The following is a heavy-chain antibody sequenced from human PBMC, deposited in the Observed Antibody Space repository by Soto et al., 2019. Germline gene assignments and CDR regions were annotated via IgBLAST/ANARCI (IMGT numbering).Heavy chain of an antibody. CDR1: GGSFSGYY. J-gene: IGHJ4*02. D-gene: IGHD6-6*01. V-gene: IGHV4-34*01. CDR2: INHSGST. Sequence: SETLSLTCAVYGGSFSGYYWSWIRQPPGKGLEWIGEINHSGSTNYNPSLKSRVTISVDTSKNQFSLKLSSVTAADTAVYYCARESSSSHIDYWGQGTLVTVSS. CDR3: ARESSSSHIDY.